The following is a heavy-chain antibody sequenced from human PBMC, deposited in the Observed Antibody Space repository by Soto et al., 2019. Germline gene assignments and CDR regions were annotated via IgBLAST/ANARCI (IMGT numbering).Heavy chain of an antibody. CDR3: ARGDWFDP. J-gene: IGHJ5*02. CDR2: ISSSSNYI. CDR1: GFTFSSYG. V-gene: IGHV3-21*01. Sequence: EVQLVESGGGLVKPGGSLRLSCAASGFTFSSYGMNWVRQAPGKGLEWVSSISSSSNYIYYADSVRGRFTISRDSAKNSLSLQMNSLRAEDTAVYYCARGDWFDPWGQGTLVTVSS.